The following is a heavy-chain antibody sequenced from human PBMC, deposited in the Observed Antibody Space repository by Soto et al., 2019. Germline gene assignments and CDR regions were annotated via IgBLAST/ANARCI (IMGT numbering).Heavy chain of an antibody. Sequence: GGSLRLSCAASGFTFSDYYMSWIRQAPGKGLEWVSYISSSGSTIYYADSVKGRFTISRDNAKNSLYLQMNSLRAEDTAVYYCARVQSVTTYYYYMDVWGKGTTVTVSS. CDR3: ARVQSVTTYYYYMDV. J-gene: IGHJ6*03. CDR1: GFTFSDYY. CDR2: ISSSGSTI. D-gene: IGHD4-4*01. V-gene: IGHV3-11*01.